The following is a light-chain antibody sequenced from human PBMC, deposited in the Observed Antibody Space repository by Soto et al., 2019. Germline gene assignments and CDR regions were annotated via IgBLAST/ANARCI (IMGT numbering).Light chain of an antibody. V-gene: IGKV1-5*01. CDR1: QSISSN. J-gene: IGKJ5*01. CDR2: DAS. Sequence: DIQMTQSPSSLSASVGGRVTITCRASQSISSNLNWYQQKPGKAPKLLIYDASILESGVPSRFSGSGSGTEFTLTISSLQPDDFATYYCQQYNSYPITFGQGTRLEIK. CDR3: QQYNSYPIT.